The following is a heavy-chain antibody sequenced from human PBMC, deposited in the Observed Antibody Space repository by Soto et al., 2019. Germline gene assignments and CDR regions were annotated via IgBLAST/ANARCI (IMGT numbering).Heavy chain of an antibody. D-gene: IGHD3-10*01. Sequence: PGGSLRLSCAASGFSFSNYGMQWVRQAPGKGLEWVALISSDGRNKFYADSVKGRFTISRDNSKNTLYLQMNSLRAEDTAVYYCAKDHYYGSGSYYYLYYYYYGMDVWGQGTTVTVSS. V-gene: IGHV3-30*19. J-gene: IGHJ6*02. CDR3: AKDHYYGSGSYYYLYYYYYGMDV. CDR1: GFSFSNYG. CDR2: ISSDGRNK.